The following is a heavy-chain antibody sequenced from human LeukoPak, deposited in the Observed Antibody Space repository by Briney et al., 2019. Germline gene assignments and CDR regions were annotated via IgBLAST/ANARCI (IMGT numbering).Heavy chain of an antibody. CDR2: IYDSGST. CDR3: ARQSISGSSLSYFDY. Sequence: SETLSLTCTVSGGSISSYYWSWIRQPPGKGLEWIGNIYDSGSTNYNPSLKSRVTISVDTSKNQCSLKLSSVTAADTAVYYCARQSISGSSLSYFDYWGQGTLVDVSS. J-gene: IGHJ4*02. D-gene: IGHD3-22*01. V-gene: IGHV4-59*01. CDR1: GGSISSYY.